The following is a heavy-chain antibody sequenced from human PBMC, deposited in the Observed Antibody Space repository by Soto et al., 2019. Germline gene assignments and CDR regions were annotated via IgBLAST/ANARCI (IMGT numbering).Heavy chain of an antibody. CDR1: GFTFSSYG. CDR3: AKDVSYYDFWSGYYKPKAGYYYYYGMDV. CDR2: ISYDGSNK. D-gene: IGHD3-3*01. Sequence: CLRLSCAASGFTFSSYGMHWVRQAPGKGLEWVAVISYDGSNKYYADSVKGRFTISRDNSKNTLYLQMNSLRAEDTAVYYCAKDVSYYDFWSGYYKPKAGYYYYYGMDVWGQGTTVTVSS. J-gene: IGHJ6*02. V-gene: IGHV3-30*18.